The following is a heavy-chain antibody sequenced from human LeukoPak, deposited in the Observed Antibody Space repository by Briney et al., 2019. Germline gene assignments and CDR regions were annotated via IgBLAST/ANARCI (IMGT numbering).Heavy chain of an antibody. J-gene: IGHJ4*02. CDR1: GFTFSSYA. Sequence: PGGSLRLSCAASGFTFSSYAMHWVRQAPGKGLEWVSVISYDGSNKNYADSVKGRFTISRDNSKNTLYLQMNSLRAEDTAVYYCARGRSGGYRAYYDYWGQGTLVTVSS. CDR3: ARGRSGGYRAYYDY. V-gene: IGHV3-30-3*01. CDR2: ISYDGSNK. D-gene: IGHD5-12*01.